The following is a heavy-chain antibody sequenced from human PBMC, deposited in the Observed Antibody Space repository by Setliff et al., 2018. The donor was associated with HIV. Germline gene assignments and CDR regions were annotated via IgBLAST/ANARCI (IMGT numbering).Heavy chain of an antibody. CDR2: ICYSGST. CDR3: AKTVVGDSYALPNDGFDI. Sequence: PSETLSLTCAVSGYSISSSHWWGWIRQPPGKGLEWIGYICYSGSTNYNPSLKSRATMSVDTSNNRFSLKLSSVTALDTAVYYCAKTVVGDSYALPNDGFDIWGQGTMVTVSS. CDR1: GYSISSSHW. V-gene: IGHV4-28*06. D-gene: IGHD3-16*01. J-gene: IGHJ3*02.